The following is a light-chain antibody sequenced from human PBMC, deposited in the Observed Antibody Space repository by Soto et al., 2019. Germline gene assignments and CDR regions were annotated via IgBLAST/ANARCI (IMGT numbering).Light chain of an antibody. CDR1: LSIVSF. CDR3: QQSYSTPRT. J-gene: IGKJ3*01. CDR2: AAS. V-gene: IGKV1-39*01. Sequence: DIQMIQSPSSLSASVGDRVTISCRASLSIVSFLNWYHQRPGAAPKRLIYAASTLQSGVPSRCSGRGSGTDFTLTISSLQPEYFGTYYCQQSYSTPRTFGPGTKVEIK.